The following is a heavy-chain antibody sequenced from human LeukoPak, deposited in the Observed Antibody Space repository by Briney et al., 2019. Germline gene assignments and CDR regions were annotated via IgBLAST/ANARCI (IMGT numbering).Heavy chain of an antibody. CDR2: IYSSGST. Sequence: NPSETLSLTCTVSGGSISSYYWNWVRQPAGKGLEWIGRIYSSGSTNYNPSLKSRVTMSVDTSKNQFSLKLSSVTAADTAVYYCARGYDFWSGYYFGYFVSWGQGDLVTVSS. CDR3: ARGYDFWSGYYFGYFVS. J-gene: IGHJ4*02. D-gene: IGHD3-3*01. CDR1: GGSISSYY. V-gene: IGHV4-4*07.